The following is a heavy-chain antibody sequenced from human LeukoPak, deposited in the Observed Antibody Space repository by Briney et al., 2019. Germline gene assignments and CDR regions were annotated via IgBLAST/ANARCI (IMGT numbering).Heavy chain of an antibody. CDR2: IIPIFGTA. J-gene: IGHJ6*02. D-gene: IGHD2/OR15-2a*01. V-gene: IGHV1-69*05. CDR1: GGTFSSYA. Sequence: SVKVSCKASGGTFSSYAISWVRQAPGQGLEWMGGIIPIFGTANYAQKFQARVTITRDTSASTAYMELSSLRSEDTAVYYCARSIIIVPNTSYYYYYMDVWGQGTTVTVSS. CDR3: ARSIIIVPNTSYYYYYMDV.